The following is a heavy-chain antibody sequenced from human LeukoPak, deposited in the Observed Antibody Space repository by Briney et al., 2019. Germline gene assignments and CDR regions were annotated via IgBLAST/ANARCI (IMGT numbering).Heavy chain of an antibody. CDR1: GYTFSDYY. V-gene: IGHV1-2*02. CDR3: ARVVHNYYYMDV. CDR2: INPNSGDT. J-gene: IGHJ6*03. D-gene: IGHD3-10*02. Sequence: APVKVSCKTSGYTFSDYYIHWIRQAPGQGLEWVGWINPNSGDTDYAQKFQGRVTVTRDTSISTAYMELGRLRSDDTAVYYCARVVHNYYYMDVWGKGTTVTISS.